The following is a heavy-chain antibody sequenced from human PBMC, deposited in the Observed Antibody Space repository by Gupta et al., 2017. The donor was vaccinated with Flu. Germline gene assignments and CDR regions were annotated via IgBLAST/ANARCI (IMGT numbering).Heavy chain of an antibody. CDR2: INTSGNT. Sequence: QVQLQESGPGLVKPSQTLSLTCTVSGGSISSGSYHWSWIRQPAGKGLEWIGRINTSGNTNYNPALKSRVTISADTSKNQFSLKLNSVTAADTAGDYCARGVGFWGQGTMVTVSS. CDR1: GGSISSGSYH. V-gene: IGHV4-61*02. CDR3: ARGVGF. J-gene: IGHJ3*01.